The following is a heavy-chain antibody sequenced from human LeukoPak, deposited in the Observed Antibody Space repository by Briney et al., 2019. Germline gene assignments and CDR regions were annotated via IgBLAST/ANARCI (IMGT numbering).Heavy chain of an antibody. V-gene: IGHV3-9*01. Sequence: GGSLRLSCAASGFTFDDYAMHWVRQAPGKGLEWVPGISWNSGSIGYADSVKGRFTISRDNAKNSLYLQMNSLRAEDTALYYCAKDIGRSSSGPLDYWGQGTLVTVSS. CDR2: ISWNSGSI. CDR3: AKDIGRSSSGPLDY. J-gene: IGHJ4*02. D-gene: IGHD6-19*01. CDR1: GFTFDDYA.